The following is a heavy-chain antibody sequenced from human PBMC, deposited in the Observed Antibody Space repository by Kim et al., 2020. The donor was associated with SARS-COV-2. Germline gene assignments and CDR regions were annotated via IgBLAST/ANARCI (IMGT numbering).Heavy chain of an antibody. Sequence: SLTSRVTIAIDTAKNQFSLKLSSVTAADTAVYYCARGIWFGALPLVWFDPWGQGTLVTVSS. J-gene: IGHJ5*02. D-gene: IGHD3-10*01. CDR3: ARGIWFGALPLVWFDP. V-gene: IGHV4-59*09.